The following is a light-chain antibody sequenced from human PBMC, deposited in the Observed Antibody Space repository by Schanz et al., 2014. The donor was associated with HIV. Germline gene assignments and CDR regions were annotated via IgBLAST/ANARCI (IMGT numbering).Light chain of an antibody. CDR1: QNIGSW. CDR3: QQTNSFPLT. J-gene: IGKJ4*01. V-gene: IGKV1-12*01. CDR2: AAS. Sequence: DIQMTQSPSTLSASVGDRVTITCRASQNIGSWLAWYQQKPGKAPKLLISAASSLQSGVPPRFSGSGSGTDFTLTISSLQPEDFATYFCQQTNSFPLTFGGGTKVEIK.